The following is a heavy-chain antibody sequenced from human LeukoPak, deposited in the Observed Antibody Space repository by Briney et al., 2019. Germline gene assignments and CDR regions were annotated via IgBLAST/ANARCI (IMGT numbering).Heavy chain of an antibody. CDR1: GASISSGGYS. Sequence: SQTLSLTCAVSGASISSGGYSWSWIRQAPGKGLEWIGYIYDSGSTYYNPSLKSRVTISVDRSKNQFSLKLSSVTAADTAVYYCARAPPGIAAAGIAFDIWGQGTMVTVSS. V-gene: IGHV4-30-2*01. CDR3: ARAPPGIAAAGIAFDI. D-gene: IGHD6-13*01. J-gene: IGHJ3*02. CDR2: IYDSGST.